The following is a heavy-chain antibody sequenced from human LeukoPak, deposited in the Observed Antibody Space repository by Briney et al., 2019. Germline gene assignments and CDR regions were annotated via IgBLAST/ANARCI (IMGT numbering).Heavy chain of an antibody. Sequence: GGSLRLSCAASGFTFSIYWMHWVRQAAGKGLVWVSRINSDGSSTTYADSVKGRFTISRDNAKNTLYLQMNSLRAEDTAVYYCARVGVYDFHMDVWGKGTTVTVSS. V-gene: IGHV3-74*01. D-gene: IGHD3-3*01. CDR3: ARVGVYDFHMDV. J-gene: IGHJ6*03. CDR2: INSDGSST. CDR1: GFTFSIYW.